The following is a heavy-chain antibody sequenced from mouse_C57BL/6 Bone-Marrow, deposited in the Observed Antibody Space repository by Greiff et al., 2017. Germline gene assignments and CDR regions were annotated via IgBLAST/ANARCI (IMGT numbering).Heavy chain of an antibody. CDR1: EYEFPSHD. D-gene: IGHD2-3*01. CDR3: AKHDGYSSYYAMDY. CDR2: INSDGGRT. J-gene: IGHJ4*01. Sequence: EVKLMESGGGLVQPGESLKLSCESNEYEFPSHDMSWVRKTPEKRLELVAAINSDGGRTYYPDTRERRFIISRDNTKKTLYLQMSSLRSEDTALYYGAKHDGYSSYYAMDYWGQGTSVTVSS. V-gene: IGHV5-2*01.